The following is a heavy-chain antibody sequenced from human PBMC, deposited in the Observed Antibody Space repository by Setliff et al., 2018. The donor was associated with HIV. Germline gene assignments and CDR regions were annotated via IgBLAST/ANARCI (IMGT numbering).Heavy chain of an antibody. CDR2: IHHSGST. J-gene: IGHJ5*02. CDR1: GPSVSNTDYY. D-gene: IGHD3-3*01. V-gene: IGHV4-39*01. CDR3: ARPSFGIGGGSIFDP. Sequence: PSETLSLTCTVSGPSVSNTDYYWGWIRLPPGKGLEWIASIHHSGSTWYNPSLKSRVTISADMSKNQFSLKLFSVTAADTAVYYCARPSFGIGGGSIFDPWGQGTVVTVSS.